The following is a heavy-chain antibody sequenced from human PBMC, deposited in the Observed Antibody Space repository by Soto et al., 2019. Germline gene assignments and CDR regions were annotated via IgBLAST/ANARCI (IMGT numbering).Heavy chain of an antibody. D-gene: IGHD2-15*01. J-gene: IGHJ4*02. CDR1: GYTFTGYY. CDR2: INPNSGGT. Sequence: ASVKVSCKASGYTFTGYYMHWVRQAPGQGLEWMGWINPNSGGTNYAQKFQGWVTMTRDTSISTAYMELSRLRSDDTAVYYCARDVGGPVGSGYCSGGSCSHFDYWGQGTLVTVSS. CDR3: ARDVGGPVGSGYCSGGSCSHFDY. V-gene: IGHV1-2*04.